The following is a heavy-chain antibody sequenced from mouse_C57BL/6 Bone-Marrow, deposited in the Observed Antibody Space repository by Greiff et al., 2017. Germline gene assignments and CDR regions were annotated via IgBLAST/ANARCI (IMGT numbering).Heavy chain of an antibody. J-gene: IGHJ1*03. V-gene: IGHV1-81*01. CDR1: GYTFTSYG. CDR2: IYPRSGNT. Sequence: LVESGAELARPGASVKLSCKASGYTFTSYGISWVKQRTGQGLEWIGEIYPRSGNTYYNEKFKGKATLTAEKSSSTAYMELRSLASEDSAVCFCAREALYYCGSFYWCFDVWGTGTTVTVSS. D-gene: IGHD1-1*01. CDR3: AREALYYCGSFYWCFDV.